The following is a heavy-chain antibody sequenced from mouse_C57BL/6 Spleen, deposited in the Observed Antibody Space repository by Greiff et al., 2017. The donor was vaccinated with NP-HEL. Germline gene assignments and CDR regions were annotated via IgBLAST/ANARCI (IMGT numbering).Heavy chain of an antibody. V-gene: IGHV1-15*01. CDR3: TRCLFYYFDY. Sequence: QVQLQQSGAELVRPGASVTLSCKASGYTFTDYEMHWVKQTPVHGLEWIGAIDPETGGTAYNQKFKGKAILTADKSSSTAYMELRSLTSEDSAVYYCTRCLFYYFDYWGQDTTLTVSS. J-gene: IGHJ2*01. CDR2: IDPETGGT. CDR1: GYTFTDYE. D-gene: IGHD2-3*01.